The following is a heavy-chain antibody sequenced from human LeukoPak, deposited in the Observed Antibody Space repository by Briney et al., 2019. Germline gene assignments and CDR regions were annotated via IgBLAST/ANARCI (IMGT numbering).Heavy chain of an antibody. CDR3: AKEEGGYSYGYEWGYYYYMDV. V-gene: IGHV1-69*05. D-gene: IGHD5-18*01. CDR2: IIPIFGTA. J-gene: IGHJ6*03. Sequence: SVKVSCKASGGTFSSYAISWVRQAPGQGLEWMGGIIPIFGTANYAQKFQGRVTITTDESTSTAYMELSSLRSEDTAVYYCAKEEGGYSYGYEWGYYYYMDVWGKGTTVTVSS. CDR1: GGTFSSYA.